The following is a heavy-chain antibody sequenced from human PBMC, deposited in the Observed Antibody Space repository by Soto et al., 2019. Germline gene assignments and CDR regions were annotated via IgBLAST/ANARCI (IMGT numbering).Heavy chain of an antibody. CDR3: ARQAPPLEPIYL. D-gene: IGHD1-1*01. CDR2: IYNIGRT. J-gene: IGHJ5*02. CDR1: GGAISVYY. V-gene: IGHV4-59*08. Sequence: QVHLQESGPGLVKPSETLSLSCGVSGVSGGAISVYYWNWVRHARGRGLEWIGKIYNIGRTNYNPPPSRRVTMSVETSKKQVSLPLNSVTAADTAVYYFARQAPPLEPIYLWGQGTLGTCSA.